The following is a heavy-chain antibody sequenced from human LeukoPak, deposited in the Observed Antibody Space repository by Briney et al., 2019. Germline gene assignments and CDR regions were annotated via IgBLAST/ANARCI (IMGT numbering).Heavy chain of an antibody. D-gene: IGHD6-19*01. Sequence: GGSLRLSCAASGFSFSSYGMHWVRQGPGKGLEWVAVISYDGSNKYYADSVKGRFTISRDNSNNTLYLQMNSLRADDTAVYYCARDSDSSGWPLDYWGQGTLVTVSS. CDR1: GFSFSSYG. CDR3: ARDSDSSGWPLDY. V-gene: IGHV3-33*01. CDR2: ISYDGSNK. J-gene: IGHJ4*02.